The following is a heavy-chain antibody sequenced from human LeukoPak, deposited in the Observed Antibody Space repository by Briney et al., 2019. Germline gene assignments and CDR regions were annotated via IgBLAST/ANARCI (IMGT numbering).Heavy chain of an antibody. J-gene: IGHJ4*02. D-gene: IGHD6-6*01. CDR3: ARASSIAV. Sequence: SETLSLTCAVYGGSFSGYYWSWIRQPPGKGLEWIGYIYYSGSTNYNPSLKSRVTISVDTSKNQFSLKLSSVTAADTAVYYCARASSIAVWGQGTLVTVSS. V-gene: IGHV4-59*01. CDR2: IYYSGST. CDR1: GGSFSGYY.